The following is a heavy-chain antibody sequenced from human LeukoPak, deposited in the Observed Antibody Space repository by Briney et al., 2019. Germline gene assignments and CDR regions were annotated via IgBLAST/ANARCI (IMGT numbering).Heavy chain of an antibody. V-gene: IGHV1-3*01. CDR3: ATSDCGGDCTPYYYYGMDV. D-gene: IGHD2-21*02. J-gene: IGHJ6*02. CDR1: GYTFTSYA. CDR2: INAGNGNT. Sequence: GASVKVSCKASGYTFTSYAMHWVRQAPGQRLEWMGWINAGNGNTKYSQKFQGRVTITRDTSASTAYMELSSLRSEDTAVYYCATSDCGGDCTPYYYYGMDVWGQGTTVTVSS.